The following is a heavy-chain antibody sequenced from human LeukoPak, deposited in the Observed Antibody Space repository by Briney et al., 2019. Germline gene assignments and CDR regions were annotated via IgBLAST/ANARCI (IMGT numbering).Heavy chain of an antibody. CDR2: ISYDGSNK. Sequence: GGSLRLSCAASGFTFSSYAMHWVRQAPGKGLEWVAVISYDGSNKYYADSVKGRFTISRDNSKNTLYLQMNSLRAEDTAVYFCARELRGRFDCWGQGTLVTVSS. CDR1: GFTFSSYA. D-gene: IGHD4-17*01. V-gene: IGHV3-30*04. J-gene: IGHJ4*02. CDR3: ARELRGRFDC.